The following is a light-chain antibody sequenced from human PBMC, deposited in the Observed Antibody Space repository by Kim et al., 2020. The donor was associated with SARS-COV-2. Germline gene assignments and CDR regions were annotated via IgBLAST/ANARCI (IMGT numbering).Light chain of an antibody. V-gene: IGLV1-47*01. CDR1: SSNIGRNY. J-gene: IGLJ3*02. CDR2: RNN. Sequence: GKRCTISWSGSSSNIGRNYVSWYQQVPGTAPKLLIYRNNQRPSGVPDRFSGSKSGTSASLAISGLRSEDEADYYCAAWDDSLSGWVFGGGTQLTVL. CDR3: AAWDDSLSGWV.